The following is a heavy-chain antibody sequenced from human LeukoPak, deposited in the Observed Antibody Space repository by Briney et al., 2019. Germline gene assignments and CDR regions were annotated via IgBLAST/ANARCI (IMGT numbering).Heavy chain of an antibody. J-gene: IGHJ4*02. CDR1: GGSFSGYY. CDR3: ASNSLDGYNSNY. V-gene: IGHV4-59*01. D-gene: IGHD5-24*01. Sequence: SETLSLTCAVYGGSFSGYYWSWIRQPPGKGLEWIGYIYYSGSTNYNPSLKSRVTMSVDTSKNQFSLKLSSVTAADTAVYYCASNSLDGYNSNYWGQGTLVTVSS. CDR2: IYYSGST.